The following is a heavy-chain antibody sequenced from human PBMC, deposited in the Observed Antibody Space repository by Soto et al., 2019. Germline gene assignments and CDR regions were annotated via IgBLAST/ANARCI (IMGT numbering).Heavy chain of an antibody. CDR2: ISYDGYNK. V-gene: IGHV3-30*03. Sequence: QVQLVESGGGVVQPGRSLRLSCAASGLTFSSNAMHWVRQAPGKGLEWVAVISYDGYNKYYADSVKGRFTISRDNSKNTLSLLMNSLRAEDTAAYYCAREQEALDSWGQGTLITVSS. CDR3: AREQEALDS. CDR1: GLTFSSNA. J-gene: IGHJ5*01.